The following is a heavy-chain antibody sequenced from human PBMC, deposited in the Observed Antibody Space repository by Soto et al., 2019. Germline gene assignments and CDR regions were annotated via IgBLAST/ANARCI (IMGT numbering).Heavy chain of an antibody. CDR2: VYFDGTT. V-gene: IGHV4-39*01. J-gene: IGHJ5*02. Sequence: SETLSLTCNVSGVSIINTSYYWGWIRQPPGKGLEWIGTVYFDGTTFYSPSLKSRLLISVDTSKNQFSLSLTSVTSADTAFYYCARHGSSWGQGTLVTVSS. CDR3: ARHGSS. CDR1: GVSIINTSYY.